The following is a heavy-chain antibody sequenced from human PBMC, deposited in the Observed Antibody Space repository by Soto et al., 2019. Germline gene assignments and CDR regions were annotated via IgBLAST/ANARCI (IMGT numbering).Heavy chain of an antibody. CDR2: ISYRGTT. D-gene: IGHD6-19*01. CDR1: GGSISSTTYY. V-gene: IGHV4-39*01. J-gene: IGHJ6*02. CDR3: ARRSSGLYPYYSGMDV. Sequence: QLQLQESGPGLVKPSETLSLTCTVSGGSISSTTYYWGWIRQPPGKGLEWIGTISYRGTTYYNPSLKSRVTISVDASKNQLSLKLRSVTAADTAVYYCARRSSGLYPYYSGMDVWGQGTTVTVSS.